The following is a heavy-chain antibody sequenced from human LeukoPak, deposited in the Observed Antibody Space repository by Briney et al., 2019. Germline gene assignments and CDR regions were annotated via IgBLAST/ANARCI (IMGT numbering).Heavy chain of an antibody. CDR2: ISSSGGST. J-gene: IGHJ4*02. V-gene: IGHV3-23*01. CDR3: ARDRSNSWSKDY. Sequence: GGSLRLSCAASGFTFSSYGMSWVRQAPGKGLEWVSAISSSGGSTYYADSVKGRFTISRDNAKNSLYLQMNSLRADDTAVYYCARDRSNSWSKDYWGQGTLVTVSS. CDR1: GFTFSSYG. D-gene: IGHD6-13*01.